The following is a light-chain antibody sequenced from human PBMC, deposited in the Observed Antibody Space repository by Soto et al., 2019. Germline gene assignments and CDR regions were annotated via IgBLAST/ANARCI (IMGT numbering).Light chain of an antibody. CDR1: QSISRW. V-gene: IGKV1-5*03. CDR2: RAS. Sequence: DIQMTQSPFTLSASVGDRVTITCRASQSISRWVAWYQQKPGKAPKLLIYRASSLESGVPSRFSGSGSGTDFTLTTSGLQADDSGTDYGQQYQTWKFGQGTKVESK. CDR3: QQYQTWK. J-gene: IGKJ1*01.